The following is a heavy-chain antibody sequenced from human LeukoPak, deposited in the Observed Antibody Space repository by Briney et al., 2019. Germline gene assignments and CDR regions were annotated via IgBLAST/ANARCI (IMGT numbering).Heavy chain of an antibody. CDR2: INPSGGST. V-gene: IGHV1-46*01. D-gene: IGHD6-19*01. CDR1: GYTFTSYY. J-gene: IGHJ5*02. CDR3: ASQVGTVAGFDP. Sequence: GASVKVSCKASGYTFTSYYMHWVRQAPGQGLEWMGIINPSGGSTSYAQKFQGRVTMTRDTSTSTVYMELSSLRSEDTAVYYCASQVGTVAGFDPWGQGTLVTVSS.